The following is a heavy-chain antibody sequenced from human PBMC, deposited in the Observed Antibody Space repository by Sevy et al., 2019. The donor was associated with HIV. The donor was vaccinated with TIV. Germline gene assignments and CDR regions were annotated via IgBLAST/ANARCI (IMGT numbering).Heavy chain of an antibody. V-gene: IGHV1-18*04. D-gene: IGHD1-1*01. CDR3: ARGAARNDAFDI. CDR2: ISAYNGNT. CDR1: GYTFTSYG. J-gene: IGHJ3*02. Sequence: ASVKVSCKPSGYTFTSYGISWVRQAPGQGLEWMGWISAYNGNTNYAQKLQGRVTMTTDTSTRTAYMELRSLRSDDTAVYYCARGAARNDAFDIWGQGTMVTVSS.